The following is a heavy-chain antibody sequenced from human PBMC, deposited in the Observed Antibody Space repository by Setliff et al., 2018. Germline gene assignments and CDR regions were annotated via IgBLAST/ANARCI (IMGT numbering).Heavy chain of an antibody. CDR3: TRDFWPESSGFAFGQ. V-gene: IGHV3-49*04. Sequence: PGGSLRLSCTTSGFTFGDYTMTWVRQAPGKGLEWVGLIGSETYGGVAEYAASVKGRFTISRDDSKSIAYLRMNSLKIEDTAVYYCTRDFWPESSGFAFGQWGQGTLVTVSS. D-gene: IGHD3-22*01. CDR1: GFTFGDYT. CDR2: IGSETYGGVA. J-gene: IGHJ4*02.